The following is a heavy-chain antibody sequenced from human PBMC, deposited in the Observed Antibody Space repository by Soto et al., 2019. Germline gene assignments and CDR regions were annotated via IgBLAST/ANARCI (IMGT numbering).Heavy chain of an antibody. V-gene: IGHV3-30*18. J-gene: IGHJ4*02. CDR1: GFTFSSYG. Sequence: QVQLVGSGGGVVQPGRSLRLSCAASGFTFSSYGMHWVRQAPGKGLEWVAVISYDGSNKYYADSVKGRFTISRDNSKNTLYLQMNSLRAEDTAVYYCAKDWYCSGGSCYSGDYWGQGTLVTVSS. CDR2: ISYDGSNK. D-gene: IGHD2-15*01. CDR3: AKDWYCSGGSCYSGDY.